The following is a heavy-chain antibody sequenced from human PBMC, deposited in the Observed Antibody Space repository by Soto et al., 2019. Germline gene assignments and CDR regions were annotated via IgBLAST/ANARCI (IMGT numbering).Heavy chain of an antibody. CDR3: AHKHAATWLFDY. D-gene: IGHD2-2*01. CDR1: GFSLTSCGVG. V-gene: IGHV2-5*02. CDR2: IYGDDDK. Sequence: QITLKESGPTLVKPTQTLTLTCTFSGFSLTSCGVGVGWIRQPPGKAPEWLALIYGDDDKRFKPSLKNRLSITRDNSRNEVVLKVTNMDHVDTATFFCAHKHAATWLFDYWGQGILVTVSS. J-gene: IGHJ4*02.